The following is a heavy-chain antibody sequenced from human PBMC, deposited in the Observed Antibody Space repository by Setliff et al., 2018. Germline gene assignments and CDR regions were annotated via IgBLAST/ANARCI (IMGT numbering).Heavy chain of an antibody. CDR1: GYTFAESI. V-gene: IGHV1-18*04. CDR3: SRLVRFCTKISCQRLLGDDY. J-gene: IGHJ4*02. Sequence: ASVKVSCKASGYTFAESIVSWVRQAPGQGLEWMGWIGVYTGHTSFAQKFEDRVSMSTDKSTNMAYMELRGLRFDDTAVYYCSRLVRFCTKISCQRLLGDDYWGQGALVTVSS. CDR2: IGVYTGHT. D-gene: IGHD2-2*01.